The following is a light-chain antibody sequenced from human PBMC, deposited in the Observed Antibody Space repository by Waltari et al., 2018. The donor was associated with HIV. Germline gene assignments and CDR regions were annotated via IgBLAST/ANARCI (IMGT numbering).Light chain of an antibody. CDR2: AVA. CDR1: QDINNY. CDR3: QHYDFLPFS. J-gene: IGKJ3*01. Sequence: DIQMTQSPSSLSSSVGDRVTITCQASQDINNYLNWYQQKPGAAPKLLLYAVATLEAGVPSRFRGSGSGSTFFLTINNLQLEDAATYFCQHYDFLPFSFGPGTRV. V-gene: IGKV1-33*01.